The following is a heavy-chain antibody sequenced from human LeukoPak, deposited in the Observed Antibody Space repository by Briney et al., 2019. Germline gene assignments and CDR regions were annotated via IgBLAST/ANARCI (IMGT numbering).Heavy chain of an antibody. D-gene: IGHD3-3*01. CDR1: GGSISSYY. CDR3: ARLNYDSWSGYPQGYFDY. Sequence: SETLSLTCTVSGGSISSYYWSWIRQPPGKGLEWIGYIYYSGSTNYNPSLKSRVTISVDTSKNQFSLKLSSVTAADTAVYYCARLNYDSWSGYPQGYFDYWGQGTLVTVSS. V-gene: IGHV4-59*01. CDR2: IYYSGST. J-gene: IGHJ4*02.